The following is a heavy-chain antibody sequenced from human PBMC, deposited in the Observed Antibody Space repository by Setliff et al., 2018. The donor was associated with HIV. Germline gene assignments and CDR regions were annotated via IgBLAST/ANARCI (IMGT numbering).Heavy chain of an antibody. CDR3: ARSAETAFDY. CDR2: IRNDASNT. V-gene: IGHV3-21*01. J-gene: IGHJ4*02. CDR1: GFTFNTYS. Sequence: GGSLRLSCAASGFTFNTYSMSWVRQAPGKGLEWVTFIRNDASNTYYADSVKGRFTISRDNAKNSLYLQMNSLRAEDTAVYYCARSAETAFDYWGQGTLVTVSS.